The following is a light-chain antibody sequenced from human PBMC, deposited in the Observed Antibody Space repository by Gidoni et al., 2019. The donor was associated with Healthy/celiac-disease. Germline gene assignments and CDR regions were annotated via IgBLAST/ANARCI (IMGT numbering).Light chain of an antibody. CDR3: QQRSNWPQYT. J-gene: IGKJ2*01. V-gene: IGKV3-11*01. CDR2: DAS. Sequence: EIVLTQSPATLSLSPRERATLSCRASQSVSSYLSWYQQKPDQAPRLLIYDASNRATGIPARFSGSGSVTDFTLTISSLEPEDFAVYYCQQRSNWPQYTFGQWTKLEIK. CDR1: QSVSSY.